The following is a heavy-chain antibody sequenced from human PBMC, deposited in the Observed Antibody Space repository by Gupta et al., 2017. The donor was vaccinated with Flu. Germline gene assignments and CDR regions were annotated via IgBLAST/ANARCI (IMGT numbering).Heavy chain of an antibody. Sequence: YWMSWVRQAPGKGLEWVANIKQDGSEKYYVDSVKGRFTISRDNAKNSLYLQMNSLRAEDTAVYYCARGGGSCWGQGTLVTVSS. CDR1: YW. CDR3: ARGGGSC. D-gene: IGHD3-10*01. J-gene: IGHJ1*01. V-gene: IGHV3-7*01. CDR2: IKQDGSEK.